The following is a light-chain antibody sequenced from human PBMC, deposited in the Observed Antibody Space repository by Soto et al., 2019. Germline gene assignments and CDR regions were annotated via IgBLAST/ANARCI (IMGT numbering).Light chain of an antibody. V-gene: IGLV2-14*01. Sequence: QSALTQPASVSGSPGQSITISCTGTTSDVGGYSYVSWYQQPPGKAPKLLIYEVTNRPSGVSNRFSGSKSGNTASLTISGLQAEDEAYYYCSSYTNMDTWVSGGGTKMT. J-gene: IGLJ3*02. CDR3: SSYTNMDTWV. CDR1: TSDVGGYSY. CDR2: EVT.